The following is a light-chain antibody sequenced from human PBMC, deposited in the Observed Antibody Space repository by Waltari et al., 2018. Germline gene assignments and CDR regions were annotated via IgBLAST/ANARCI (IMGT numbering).Light chain of an antibody. CDR1: SSDVGGFNW. J-gene: IGLJ2*01. CDR2: DVT. CDR3: MSYTSRHTML. Sequence: QSALTQPASVSGSPGQSFTISCTGTSSDVGGFNWVSWYQQHPGKAPKVMNYDVTNRPSGVSNRFSGSKSGNTATLTISGLQAEDEADYYCMSYTSRHTMLFGGGTRLTVL. V-gene: IGLV2-14*01.